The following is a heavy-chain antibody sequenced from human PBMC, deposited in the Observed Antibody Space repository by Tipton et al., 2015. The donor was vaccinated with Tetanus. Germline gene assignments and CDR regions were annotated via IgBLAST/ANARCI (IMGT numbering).Heavy chain of an antibody. CDR2: ISGNGGSK. CDR1: GFTFHDYA. CDR3: ARDQIVEQATRDHDYGVDV. D-gene: IGHD3-22*01. Sequence: SLRLSCAASGFTFHDYAIHWVRQVTGKGLEWVSAISGNGGSKVYADSVKGRFTISRDNAKNSLYLLMDSLRAEDTAVYYCARDQIVEQATRDHDYGVDVWGQGTTVTVSS. J-gene: IGHJ6*02. V-gene: IGHV3-9*01.